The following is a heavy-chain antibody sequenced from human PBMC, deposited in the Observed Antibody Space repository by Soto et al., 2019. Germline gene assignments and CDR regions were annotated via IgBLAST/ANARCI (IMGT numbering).Heavy chain of an antibody. CDR1: GDSVTSGDYY. Sequence: SETLSLTCTVPGDSVTSGDYYWSWIRQPPGKGLEWIGYIYYSGNTNYSPSLKSQVAISLDTSHNQFSLKLSSVTAADTAVYFCARIPVDTYMTYWFDPWGQGTLVTVSS. CDR2: IYYSGNT. CDR3: ARIPVDTYMTYWFDP. V-gene: IGHV4-61*08. J-gene: IGHJ5*01. D-gene: IGHD5-18*01.